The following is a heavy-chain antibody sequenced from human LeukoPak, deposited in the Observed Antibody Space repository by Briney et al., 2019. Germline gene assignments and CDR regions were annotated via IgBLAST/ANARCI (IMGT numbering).Heavy chain of an antibody. CDR2: ISSGSSYT. Sequence: GGSLRLSCAASGFSFSDNYMSWIRQAPGKGLEWVSYISSGSSYTNYAGSVKGRFTISRDNAMNSLFLQMNSLRAEDTAVYYCATHAAQYSTFDYWGQGTLVTVSS. D-gene: IGHD2/OR15-2a*01. CDR1: GFSFSDNY. J-gene: IGHJ4*02. CDR3: ATHAAQYSTFDY. V-gene: IGHV3-11*03.